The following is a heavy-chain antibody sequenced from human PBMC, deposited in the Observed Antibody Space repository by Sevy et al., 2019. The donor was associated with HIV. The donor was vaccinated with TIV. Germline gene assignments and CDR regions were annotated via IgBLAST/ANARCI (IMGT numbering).Heavy chain of an antibody. D-gene: IGHD6-13*01. Sequence: GGSLRLSCVASGFSLNSYWMLWVRQAPGKGLEWVVNINQDGSLNYYAYSVKGRFTISRDNARNLVSLQMNILRVEDTAVYYCVRAIATADSFWGQGTLVTVSS. J-gene: IGHJ4*02. CDR1: GFSLNSYW. V-gene: IGHV3-7*01. CDR2: INQDGSLN. CDR3: VRAIATADSF.